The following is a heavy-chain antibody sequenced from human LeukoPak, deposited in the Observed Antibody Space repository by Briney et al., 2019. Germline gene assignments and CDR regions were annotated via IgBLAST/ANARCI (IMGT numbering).Heavy chain of an antibody. CDR3: ARTRYSSFYYYYYMDV. V-gene: IGHV4-59*01. CDR1: GGSISSYY. CDR2: IYYSGST. D-gene: IGHD6-19*01. J-gene: IGHJ6*03. Sequence: PSETLSLTCTVSGGSISSYYWSWIRQPPGKGLEWIGYIYYSGSTNYNPSLKSRVTISVDTSKNQFSLKLSSVTAADTAVYYCARTRYSSFYYYYYMDVWGKGTTVTISS.